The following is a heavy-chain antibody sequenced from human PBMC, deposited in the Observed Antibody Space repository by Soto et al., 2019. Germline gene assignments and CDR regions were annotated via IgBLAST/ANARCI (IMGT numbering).Heavy chain of an antibody. Sequence: GGSLRLSCAASGFTFSSYAMHWVRQAPGKGLGWVAVISYDGSNKYYADSVKGRFTISRDNSKNTLYLQMNSLRAEDTAVYYCARKWVNCSSTSCLGGYWGQGTLVTVSS. V-gene: IGHV3-30-3*01. J-gene: IGHJ4*02. D-gene: IGHD2-2*01. CDR2: ISYDGSNK. CDR3: ARKWVNCSSTSCLGGY. CDR1: GFTFSSYA.